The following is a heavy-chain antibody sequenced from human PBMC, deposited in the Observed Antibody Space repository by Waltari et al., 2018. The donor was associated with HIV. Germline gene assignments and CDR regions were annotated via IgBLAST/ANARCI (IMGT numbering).Heavy chain of an antibody. V-gene: IGHV3-53*01. CDR1: GFTVSSNY. CDR2: IYSRGST. D-gene: IGHD3-22*01. J-gene: IGHJ4*02. CDR3: ARGVENVGVITPYDY. Sequence: EVQLLESGGGLIQPGGSLRLSCAASGFTVSSNYLSWVRQAPGKGLEWVSVIYSRGSTYYADSVKGRFTISRDNSKNTLYLQMNSLRAEDTAVYYCARGVENVGVITPYDYWGQGTLVTVSS.